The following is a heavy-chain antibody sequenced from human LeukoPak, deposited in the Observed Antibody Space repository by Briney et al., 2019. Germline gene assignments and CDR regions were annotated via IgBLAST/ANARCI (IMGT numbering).Heavy chain of an antibody. CDR3: ARVRSEAMVNPDDAFDI. CDR2: INPSGGST. Sequence: ASVKVSCKASGYTFTSYYMHWVRQAPGQGLEWMGIINPSGGSTSYAQKFRGRVTMTRDTSTSTVYMELSSLRSEDTAVYYCARVRSEAMVNPDDAFDIWGQGTMVTVSS. V-gene: IGHV1-46*01. D-gene: IGHD5-18*01. CDR1: GYTFTSYY. J-gene: IGHJ3*02.